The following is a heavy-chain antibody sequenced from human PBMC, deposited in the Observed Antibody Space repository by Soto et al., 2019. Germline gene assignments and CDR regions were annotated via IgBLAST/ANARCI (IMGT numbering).Heavy chain of an antibody. J-gene: IGHJ4*02. Sequence: SGPTLVNPTQTLTLTCTFSGFSLSTSGVGVGWIRQPPGKALEWLARIDWDDDKYYSTSLKTRLTISKDTSKNQVVLTMTNMDPVDTATYYCARISLSSSWYRRYYFDYWGQGTLVTVSS. D-gene: IGHD6-13*01. V-gene: IGHV2-70*11. CDR3: ARISLSSSWYRRYYFDY. CDR1: GFSLSTSGVG. CDR2: IDWDDDK.